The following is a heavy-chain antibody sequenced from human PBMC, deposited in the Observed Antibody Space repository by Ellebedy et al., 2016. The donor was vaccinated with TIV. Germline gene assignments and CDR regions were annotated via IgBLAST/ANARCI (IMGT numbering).Heavy chain of an antibody. V-gene: IGHV1-69*06. J-gene: IGHJ3*02. CDR1: GRTLNTYA. CDR3: AREMYYYGRSGQTNAFDI. D-gene: IGHD3-22*01. CDR2: ITPVFGSP. Sequence: AASVKVSCKASGRTLNTYAFNWVRQAPGQGLEWMGGITPVFGSPDYAQKFQGRVTISADKSTTTAYMELSSLRSDDAAVYYCAREMYYYGRSGQTNAFDIWGQGTMVTVSS.